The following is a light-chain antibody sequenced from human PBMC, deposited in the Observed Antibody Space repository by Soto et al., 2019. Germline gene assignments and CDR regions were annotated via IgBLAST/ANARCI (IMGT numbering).Light chain of an antibody. J-gene: IGKJ4*01. V-gene: IGKV3-15*01. CDR2: GAS. Sequence: IVMTQSPATLSVSPGEGATLSCRASQSVSSDLAWYQQKPGQAPRLLIYGASTRATGIPARFSGSGSGTEFTLTIRSLQSEDFAVYYCQQYKSWPPLTFGGGTKVEIK. CDR1: QSVSSD. CDR3: QQYKSWPPLT.